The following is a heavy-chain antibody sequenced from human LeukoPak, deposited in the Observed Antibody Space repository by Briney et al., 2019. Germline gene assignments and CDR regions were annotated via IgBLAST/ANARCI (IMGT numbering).Heavy chain of an antibody. CDR3: AKEGCSGGSCYKMDNWFDP. Sequence: PGGSLRLSCAASGFTFSSYGMSWVRQAPGKGLEWVSAISGSGGSTYYADSVKGRFTISRDNSKNTLYLQMNSLRAEDTAVYYCAKEGCSGGSCYKMDNWFDPWGQGTLVTVSS. CDR1: GFTFSSYG. J-gene: IGHJ5*02. CDR2: ISGSGGST. D-gene: IGHD2-15*01. V-gene: IGHV3-23*01.